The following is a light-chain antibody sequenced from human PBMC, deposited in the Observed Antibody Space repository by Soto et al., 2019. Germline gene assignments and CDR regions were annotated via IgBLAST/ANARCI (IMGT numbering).Light chain of an antibody. Sequence: QSVLAQPASVSVSPGQSITVSCTGASGYVGTYSLVSWYQQNPGKAPKVVIYEGNKRPSGVPDRFTGPTSVHTASLTISGLQTDDEADYYCCLYVGATTYVFGTGTKVTVL. J-gene: IGLJ1*01. V-gene: IGLV2-23*01. CDR1: SGYVGTYSL. CDR2: EGN. CDR3: CLYVGATTYV.